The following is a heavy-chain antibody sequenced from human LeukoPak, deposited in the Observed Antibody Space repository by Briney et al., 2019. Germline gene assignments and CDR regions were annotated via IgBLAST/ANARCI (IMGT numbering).Heavy chain of an antibody. CDR3: AVGGRYCTSTSCSEPFDY. CDR2: ISYGGNNK. CDR1: GFIFSSYA. Sequence: GGSLRLFCAASGFIFSSYAMHGVPQAPGRGLECVAVISYGGNNKYYADSVKGRFTISRDNSKNTLYLQMSSLRAEDTAVYYCAVGGRYCTSTSCSEPFDYWGQGTLVTVSS. V-gene: IGHV3-30-3*01. J-gene: IGHJ4*02. D-gene: IGHD2-2*01.